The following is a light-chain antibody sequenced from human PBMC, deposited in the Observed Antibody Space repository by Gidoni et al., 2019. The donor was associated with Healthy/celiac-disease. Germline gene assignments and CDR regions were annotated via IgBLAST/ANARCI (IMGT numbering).Light chain of an antibody. CDR2: DAS. CDR3: QQRSNWSWT. Sequence: IVLTQSPATLSLSPGERATLSCRASQSVSSYLAWYQQKPGQAPRLLIYDASNRATGIPARFSGRGSGTDFTLTISSLEPEDFAVYYCQQRSNWSWTFGQGTKVEIK. J-gene: IGKJ1*01. V-gene: IGKV3-11*01. CDR1: QSVSSY.